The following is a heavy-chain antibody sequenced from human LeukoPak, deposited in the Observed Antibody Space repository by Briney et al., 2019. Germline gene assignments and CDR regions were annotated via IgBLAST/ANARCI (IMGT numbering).Heavy chain of an antibody. J-gene: IGHJ6*02. CDR3: ARKGYCTSSRCHYGMDV. D-gene: IGHD2-2*01. V-gene: IGHV5-51*01. CDR2: IYPGDSDI. CDR1: GYSFTSYW. Sequence: GESLKISCKGFGYSFTSYWIAWVRQMPGKGLEWMGIIYPGDSDIRYGPSFQGQVTISADKSENTAYLQWSSLKASDTAMYYCARKGYCTSSRCHYGMDVWGQGTTVTVSS.